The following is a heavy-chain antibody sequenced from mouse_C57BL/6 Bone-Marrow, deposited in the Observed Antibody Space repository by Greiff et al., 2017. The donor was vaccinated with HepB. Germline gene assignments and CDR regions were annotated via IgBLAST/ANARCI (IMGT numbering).Heavy chain of an antibody. CDR1: GYSITSGYY. CDR2: ISYDGSN. D-gene: IGHD1-1*01. V-gene: IGHV3-6*01. CDR3: ARRDYYGRGVRYFDV. Sequence: EVQLQQSGPGLVKPSQSLSLTCSVTGYSITSGYYWNWIRQFPGNKLEWMGYISYDGSNNYNPSLKNRISITRDTSKNQFFLKLNSVTTEDTATYYCARRDYYGRGVRYFDVWGTGTTVTVSS. J-gene: IGHJ1*03.